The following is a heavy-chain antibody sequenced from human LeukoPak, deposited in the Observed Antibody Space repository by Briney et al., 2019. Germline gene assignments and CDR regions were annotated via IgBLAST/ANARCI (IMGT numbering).Heavy chain of an antibody. D-gene: IGHD3-3*01. CDR2: ISSSGSTI. Sequence: GGSLRLSCAASGFTFSDYYMSWIRQAPGKGLEWVSYISSSGSTIYYADSVKGRFTISRDNAKNSLYLQMNSLRAEDTAVYYCARDTYYDFWSGYLGYMDVWGEGTTVTVSS. J-gene: IGHJ6*03. CDR3: ARDTYYDFWSGYLGYMDV. CDR1: GFTFSDYY. V-gene: IGHV3-11*01.